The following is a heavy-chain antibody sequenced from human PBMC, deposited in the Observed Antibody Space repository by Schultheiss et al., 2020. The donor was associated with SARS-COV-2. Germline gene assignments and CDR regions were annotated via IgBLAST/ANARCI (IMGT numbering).Heavy chain of an antibody. Sequence: ESLKISCAASGFTFNSYVMSWVRQAPGKGLEWVANIKQDGSVKHYVASVRGRFIVSRDNAQNSLYLQMNSLRAEDTAVYYCACSCITGTTWGQGTLVTVSS. CDR2: IKQDGSVK. CDR1: GFTFNSYV. D-gene: IGHD1-7*01. J-gene: IGHJ4*02. V-gene: IGHV3-7*01. CDR3: ACSCITGTT.